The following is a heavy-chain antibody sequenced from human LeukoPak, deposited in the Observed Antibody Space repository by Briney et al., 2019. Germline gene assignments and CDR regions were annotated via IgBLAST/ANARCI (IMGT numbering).Heavy chain of an antibody. CDR1: GFTFSSYA. Sequence: PRGSLRLSCEASGFTFSSYAMSWVRQAPGKGLEWVSGISGSGDSTNYADSVKGRFTVSRDNSKNTLYLQMNSLRAEDTAVYYCAIPFALVARVLDYWGQASLVTVSS. V-gene: IGHV3-23*01. CDR2: ISGSGDST. CDR3: AIPFALVARVLDY. J-gene: IGHJ4*01. D-gene: IGHD6-6*01.